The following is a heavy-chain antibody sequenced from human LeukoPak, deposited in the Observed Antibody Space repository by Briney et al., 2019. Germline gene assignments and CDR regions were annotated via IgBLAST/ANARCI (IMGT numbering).Heavy chain of an antibody. CDR3: AKTEGNSDY. Sequence: SETLSLTCTVSGGSISSYYWSWIRQPPGKGLEWIGYIYYSGSTNYNPSLKSRVTISVDTSKNQFSLKLSSVTAADTAVYYCAKTEGNSDYWGQGTLVTVSS. CDR2: IYYSGST. V-gene: IGHV4-59*01. J-gene: IGHJ4*02. CDR1: GGSISSYY.